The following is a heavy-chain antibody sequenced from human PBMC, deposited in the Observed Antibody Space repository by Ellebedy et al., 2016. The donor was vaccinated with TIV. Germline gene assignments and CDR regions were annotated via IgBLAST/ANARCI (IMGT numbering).Heavy chain of an antibody. CDR1: GYTFTSYG. D-gene: IGHD1-26*01. CDR2: ISAYNGNT. J-gene: IGHJ4*02. V-gene: IGHV1-18*01. CDR3: ARVNGGSYYISPFDY. Sequence: AASVKVSCKASGYTFTSYGISWVRQAPGQGLEWMGWISAYNGNTNYAQKLQGRVTMTTDTSTSTAYMELRSLRSDDTAVYYCARVNGGSYYISPFDYWGQGTLVTVSS.